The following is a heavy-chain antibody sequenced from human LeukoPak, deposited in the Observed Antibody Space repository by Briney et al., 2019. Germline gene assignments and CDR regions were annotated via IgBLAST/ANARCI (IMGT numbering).Heavy chain of an antibody. CDR2: IYYSGST. D-gene: IGHD3-10*01. CDR3: ARYGGYYGSGSYYPFDY. Sequence: PSETLSLTCTVSGGSISSYYWSWIRQPPGKGLEWIGYIYYSGSTNYNPSLKSRVTISVDTSKNQFSLKLSSVTAADTAVYYCARYGGYYGSGSYYPFDYWGQGTLVTVSS. J-gene: IGHJ4*02. V-gene: IGHV4-59*01. CDR1: GGSISSYY.